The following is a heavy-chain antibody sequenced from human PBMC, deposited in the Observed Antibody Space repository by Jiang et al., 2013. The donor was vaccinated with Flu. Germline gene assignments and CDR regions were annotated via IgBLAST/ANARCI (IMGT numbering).Heavy chain of an antibody. CDR2: TYFQSRWYN. CDR3: ARDRAVAVVGSAYNWFDP. D-gene: IGHD6-19*01. V-gene: IGHV6-1*01. J-gene: IGHJ5*02. CDR1: GDSVSSNSAA. Sequence: QTLSLTCAISGDSVSSNSAAWNWIRQSPSRGLEWLGRTYFQSRWYNDYAVSVKSRITINPDTSKNQFSLQLNSVTPEDTAVYYCARDRAVAVVGSAYNWFDPWGQGTLVTVSS.